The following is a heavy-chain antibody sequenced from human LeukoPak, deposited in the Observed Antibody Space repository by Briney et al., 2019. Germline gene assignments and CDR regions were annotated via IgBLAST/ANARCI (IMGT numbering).Heavy chain of an antibody. CDR3: ARDLARVVVVPSATDY. J-gene: IGHJ4*02. CDR2: ISAYNGNT. CDR1: GYTFTSYG. V-gene: IGHV1-18*01. Sequence: ASVKVSCKASGYTFTSYGISWVRQAPGQGLEWMGWISAYNGNTEYAQRFQGRLTLTTDTSTSTVYMELRSLRSDDTAIYYCARDLARVVVVPSATDYWGQGTQVTVSS. D-gene: IGHD2-2*01.